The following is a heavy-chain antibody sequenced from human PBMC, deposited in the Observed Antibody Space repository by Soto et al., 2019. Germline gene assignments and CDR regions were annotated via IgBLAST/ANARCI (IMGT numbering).Heavy chain of an antibody. V-gene: IGHV3-30*02. CDR1: GFIFSNNG. J-gene: IGHJ4*02. CDR2: MSYDGSDT. Sequence: AGGSLRLSCVGSGFIFSNNGMRWVRQTPGKGLEWVAFMSYDGSDTFYADSVKGRFTISRDNSKNTLFLHMSNLRAEDTAMYYCTIVRVADSALDHWGQGTLVTVSS. D-gene: IGHD3-10*02. CDR3: TIVRVADSALDH.